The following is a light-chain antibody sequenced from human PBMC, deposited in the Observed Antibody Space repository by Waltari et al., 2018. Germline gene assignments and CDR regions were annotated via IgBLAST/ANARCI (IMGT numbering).Light chain of an antibody. V-gene: IGKV3-20*01. J-gene: IGKJ5*01. CDR1: ESVNSNF. CDR2: GAS. Sequence: EIVLTQSAGTLRLSVGGRATLSCRASESVNSNFLAWYPHRPGQSPRLLIYGASTRAAGIPDRFRGSGSGTDFTLTITRLEPEDSAVYYCQQYGGPLITFGQGTRLEIK. CDR3: QQYGGPLIT.